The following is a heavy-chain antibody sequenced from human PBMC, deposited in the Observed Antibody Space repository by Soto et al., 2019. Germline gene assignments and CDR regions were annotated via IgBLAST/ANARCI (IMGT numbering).Heavy chain of an antibody. CDR1: GYTFSSYE. Sequence: EVQLVESGGGLVQPGGSLRLSCAASGYTFSSYEMNWVRQAPGKGLEWVSYISSSGSTIYYADSVKGRFTISRDNAKNSLYLQMNSLRAEDTAVYYCARDLSYGYWESYGMDVWGQGTTVTVSS. CDR2: ISSSGSTI. CDR3: ARDLSYGYWESYGMDV. D-gene: IGHD5-18*01. V-gene: IGHV3-48*03. J-gene: IGHJ6*02.